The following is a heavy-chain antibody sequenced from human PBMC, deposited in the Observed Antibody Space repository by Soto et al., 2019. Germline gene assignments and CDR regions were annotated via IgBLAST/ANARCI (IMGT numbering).Heavy chain of an antibody. CDR1: GFTFSSYG. CDR3: AKGSWIQLWLAPPHDY. CDR2: ISNDGSNK. Sequence: QVQLADSGGGVVQPGRSLRLSCVVSGFTFSSYGMHWVHQAPGKGLEWVAVISNDGSNKYYADSVKGRFTISRDNSKNTLYLQMNSLRAEDTAVYYCAKGSWIQLWLAPPHDYWGQGTLVSVSS. V-gene: IGHV3-30*18. J-gene: IGHJ4*02. D-gene: IGHD5-18*01.